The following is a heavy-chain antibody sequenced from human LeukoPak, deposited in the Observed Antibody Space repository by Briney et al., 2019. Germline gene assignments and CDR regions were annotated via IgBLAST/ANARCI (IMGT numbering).Heavy chain of an antibody. D-gene: IGHD3-10*01. Sequence: GALRLSCAASGFTFSSYSMNWVRQAPGKGLEWVSSISSSSSYIYYADSVKGRFTISRDNAKNSLYLQMNSLRAEDTAVYYCARLGVSASGSYYSGAFDPWGQGTLVTVSS. CDR1: GFTFSSYS. J-gene: IGHJ5*02. CDR3: ARLGVSASGSYYSGAFDP. V-gene: IGHV3-21*01. CDR2: ISSSSSYI.